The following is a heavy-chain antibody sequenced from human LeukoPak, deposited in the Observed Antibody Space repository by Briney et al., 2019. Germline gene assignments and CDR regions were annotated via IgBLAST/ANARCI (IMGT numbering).Heavy chain of an antibody. CDR2: ISSSSSYI. CDR3: ARGAPLVRGVMIHYYYMDV. D-gene: IGHD3-10*01. J-gene: IGHJ6*03. CDR1: GFTFSSYS. V-gene: IGHV3-21*01. Sequence: GGSLRLSCAASGFTFSSYSMNWVRQAPGKGLECVSSISSSSSYIYYADSVKGRFTISRDNAKNSLYLQMNSLRAEDTAVYYCARGAPLVRGVMIHYYYMDVWGKGTTVTVSS.